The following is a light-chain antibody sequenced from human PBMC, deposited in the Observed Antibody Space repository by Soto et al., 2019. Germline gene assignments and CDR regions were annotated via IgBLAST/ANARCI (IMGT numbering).Light chain of an antibody. Sequence: QSALTQPRSVSGSPGQSVTVSCIGTSSDVGDYNSVSWYQQHPGKAPKLMIYDVSKRPSGVPDRFSGSKSGNTASLTISGLQAEDEDEYYCCSYVGSYSYVFGIGTKLTVL. CDR1: SSDVGDYNS. CDR2: DVS. J-gene: IGLJ1*01. V-gene: IGLV2-11*01. CDR3: CSYVGSYSYV.